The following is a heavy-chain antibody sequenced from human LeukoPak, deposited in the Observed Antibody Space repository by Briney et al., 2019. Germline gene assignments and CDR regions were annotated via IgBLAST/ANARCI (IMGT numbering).Heavy chain of an antibody. J-gene: IGHJ5*02. CDR2: ISGSGGST. Sequence: GGSLRLSCAASGFTFSSYAMSWVRQAPGKGLEWVSAISGSGGSTYYADSVKGRFTISRDNSKNTLYLQMNSLRAEDTAVYYCAKDPDSSGYYPLEYNWFDPWDQGTLVTVSS. V-gene: IGHV3-23*01. CDR3: AKDPDSSGYYPLEYNWFDP. CDR1: GFTFSSYA. D-gene: IGHD3-22*01.